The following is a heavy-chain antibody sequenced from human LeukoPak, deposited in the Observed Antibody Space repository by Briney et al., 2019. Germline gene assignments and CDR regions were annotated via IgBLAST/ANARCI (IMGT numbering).Heavy chain of an antibody. J-gene: IGHJ5*02. D-gene: IGHD3-10*01. CDR3: ARVPSGGSGSYYNSWFDP. CDR2: IYYSGTT. V-gene: IGHV4-59*01. Sequence: PSETLSLTCTFSGGSISSYYWSWIRQPPGKGLEWIGYIYYSGTTNYNPSLKSRVTISVDTSKNQFSLKLSSVTAADTAVYYCARVPSGGSGSYYNSWFDPWGQGTLVTVSS. CDR1: GGSISSYY.